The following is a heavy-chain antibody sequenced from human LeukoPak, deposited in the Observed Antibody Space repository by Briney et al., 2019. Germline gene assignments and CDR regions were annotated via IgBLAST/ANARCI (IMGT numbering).Heavy chain of an antibody. J-gene: IGHJ6*02. CDR2: ISGSGGST. CDR1: GFTFSSYA. Sequence: GRSLRLSCAASGFTFSSYAMSWVRQAPGKGLEWVSAISGSGGSTYYADSVKGRFTISRDNSKNTRYLHMNSLRAEDTAVYYCAKVYGYYYYGMDVWGQGTTVTVSS. CDR3: AKVYGYYYYGMDV. D-gene: IGHD2-2*02. V-gene: IGHV3-23*01.